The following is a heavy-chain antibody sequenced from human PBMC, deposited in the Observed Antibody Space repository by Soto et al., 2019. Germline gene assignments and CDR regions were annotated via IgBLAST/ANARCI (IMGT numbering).Heavy chain of an antibody. D-gene: IGHD5-18*01. CDR1: GGSISSSSYY. Sequence: SETLSLTCTVSGGSISSSSYYWGWIRQPPGKGLEWIGSIYYSGSTYYSPSLKSRLTITKDTSKNQVVLTMTNMDPVDTATYYCAHSYGGNSMGADGDAFDIWGQGTMVTVSS. CDR3: AHSYGGNSMGADGDAFDI. CDR2: IYYSGST. J-gene: IGHJ3*02. V-gene: IGHV4-39*06.